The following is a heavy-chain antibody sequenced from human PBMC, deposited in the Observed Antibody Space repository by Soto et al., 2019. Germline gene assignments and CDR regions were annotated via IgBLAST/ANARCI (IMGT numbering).Heavy chain of an antibody. CDR3: ARARASGDYNRAY. CDR1: GYTFSSYY. D-gene: IGHD4-17*01. V-gene: IGHV1-46*01. J-gene: IGHJ4*02. CDR2: INPSGGTT. Sequence: QVQLVQSGAEVKKPGASVKVACKASGYTFSSYYLHWVRQAPGQGLEWMGIINPSGGTTTYSQKFGERINTTRDRSTNTVFMELSSLRSAATAVYFCARARASGDYNRAYWGQGTLVSVSA.